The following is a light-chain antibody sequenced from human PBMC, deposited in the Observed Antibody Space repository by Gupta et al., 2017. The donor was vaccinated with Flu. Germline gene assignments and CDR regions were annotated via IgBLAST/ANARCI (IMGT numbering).Light chain of an antibody. CDR2: RDI. Sequence: CGGNNIENRKVPGYQKKRGQAPVLVIYRDISRPAGIPERFSGSNSGNTATLTISGAQAGDEADYYCQVWDSSTEVFGGGTKLTVL. CDR1: NIENRK. J-gene: IGLJ2*01. V-gene: IGLV3-9*01. CDR3: QVWDSSTEV.